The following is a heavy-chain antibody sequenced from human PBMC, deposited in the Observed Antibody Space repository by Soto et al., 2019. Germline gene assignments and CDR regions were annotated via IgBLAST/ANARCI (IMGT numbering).Heavy chain of an antibody. Sequence: PSETLSLTCAVYGGSFSGYYLSWIRQPPGKGLEWIGEINHRGSTNYNASLKSRVTISVDTSKNQISLKVSSVTAADTAVYYCARFGPTSSRPFWGQGTLVTVSS. D-gene: IGHD3-10*01. CDR2: INHRGST. CDR1: GGSFSGYY. V-gene: IGHV4-34*01. CDR3: ARFGPTSSRPF. J-gene: IGHJ4*02.